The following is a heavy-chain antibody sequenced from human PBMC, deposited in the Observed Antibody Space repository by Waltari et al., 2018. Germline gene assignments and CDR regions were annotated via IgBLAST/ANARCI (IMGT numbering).Heavy chain of an antibody. J-gene: IGHJ4*02. CDR3: ARDRVVGATDWGY. Sequence: QVQLVQAGSEVKKPGAPVQIACKASGSTFPNFRVDWVRQAHGQGFKGMGWISTASGNPTYARDFTGRFVFSLDTSVSTAYLQITSLKAEDTALYFCARDRVVGATDWGYWGQGTLVTVST. CDR2: ISTASGNP. CDR1: GSTFPNFR. D-gene: IGHD1-26*01. V-gene: IGHV7-4-1*02.